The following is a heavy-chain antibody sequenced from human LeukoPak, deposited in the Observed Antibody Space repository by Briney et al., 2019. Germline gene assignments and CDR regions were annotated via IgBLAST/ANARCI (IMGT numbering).Heavy chain of an antibody. CDR1: GFTFSEFN. D-gene: IGHD2-2*01. J-gene: IGHJ6*02. CDR3: ARDRSRAAMLPYYYGMDV. Sequence: GGSLRLSCVASGFTFSEFNMNWVRQSPGKGLEWVSSISDSSSYIEYADSVKGRITISRDNAKNSLYLQMNSLRAEDTAVYYCARDRSRAAMLPYYYGMDVWGQGTTVTVSS. CDR2: ISDSSSYI. V-gene: IGHV3-21*01.